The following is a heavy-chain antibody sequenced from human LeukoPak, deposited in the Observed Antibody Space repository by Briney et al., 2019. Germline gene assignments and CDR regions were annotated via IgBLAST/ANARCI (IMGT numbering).Heavy chain of an antibody. CDR2: IYTSGST. CDR3: ARSVRGAMSGYYYYMDV. Sequence: SQTLSLTCTVSGGSISSGSYYGSWIRQPAGKGLEWIGRIYTSGSTNYNPSLKSRVTISVDTSKNQFSLKLSSVTAADTAVYYCARSVRGAMSGYYYYMDVWGKGTTVTISS. V-gene: IGHV4-61*02. CDR1: GGSISSGSYY. D-gene: IGHD3-10*01. J-gene: IGHJ6*03.